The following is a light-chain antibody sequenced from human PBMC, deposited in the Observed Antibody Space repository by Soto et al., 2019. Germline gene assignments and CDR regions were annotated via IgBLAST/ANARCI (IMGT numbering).Light chain of an antibody. V-gene: IGLV2-14*03. J-gene: IGLJ1*01. Sequence: QSVLTQPASVSGSPGQSIAISCTGTSRDVGAYNYVSWYQQHPGKAPKLMIYDVSNRPSGVSNRFSGSKSGNTASLTISGLQAEDEADYYCCSYTTSSTYVFGTGTKVTVL. CDR2: DVS. CDR1: SRDVGAYNY. CDR3: CSYTTSSTYV.